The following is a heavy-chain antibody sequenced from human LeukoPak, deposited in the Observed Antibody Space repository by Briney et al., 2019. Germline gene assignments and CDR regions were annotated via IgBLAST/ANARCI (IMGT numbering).Heavy chain of an antibody. Sequence: SETLSLTCTVSGGSISSYYWSWIRQPPGKGLEWIGEINHSGSTNYNPSLKSRVTISVDTSRNQFSLKLSSVTAADTAVYYCARARTTMVRAHYYYYMDVWGKGTTVTVSS. CDR2: INHSGST. V-gene: IGHV4-34*01. CDR3: ARARTTMVRAHYYYYMDV. CDR1: GGSISSYY. D-gene: IGHD3-10*01. J-gene: IGHJ6*03.